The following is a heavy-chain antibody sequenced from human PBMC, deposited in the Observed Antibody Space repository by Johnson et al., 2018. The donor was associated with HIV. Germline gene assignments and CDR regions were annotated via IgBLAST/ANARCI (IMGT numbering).Heavy chain of an antibody. Sequence: VQLVESGGGFIQPGRSLRLSCAASGFTVSSNYMSWVRQAPGKGLEWVSVIYSGGRTFYADSVKGRFTISRDNSKNTLYFHMNSLRADDTAVYYCAREDMEWGALYIWGQGTMVTVSS. V-gene: IGHV3-53*01. D-gene: IGHD3-3*01. CDR1: GFTVSSNY. CDR3: AREDMEWGALYI. CDR2: IYSGGRT. J-gene: IGHJ3*02.